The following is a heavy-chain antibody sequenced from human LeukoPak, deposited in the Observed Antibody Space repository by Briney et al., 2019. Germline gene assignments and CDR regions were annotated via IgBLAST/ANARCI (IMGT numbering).Heavy chain of an antibody. V-gene: IGHV3-30*04. CDR2: ISYDGSNK. Sequence: PGRSLRLSCAASGFTFSSYAMHWVRQAPGKGLEWVAVISYDGSNKYYADSVKGRFTISRDNSKNTLYLQKNSLRAEDTAVYYCATSPTAMVNYFDYWGQGTLVTVSS. CDR1: GFTFSSYA. CDR3: ATSPTAMVNYFDY. J-gene: IGHJ4*02. D-gene: IGHD5-18*01.